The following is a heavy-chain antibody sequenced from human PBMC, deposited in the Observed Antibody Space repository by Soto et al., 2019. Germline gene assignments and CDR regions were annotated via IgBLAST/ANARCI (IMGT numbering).Heavy chain of an antibody. D-gene: IGHD3-9*01. V-gene: IGHV1-18*04. Sequence: ASVKVSCKASGYTFTSYGISWVRQAPGQGLEWMGWISAYNGNTNYAQKLQGRVTMTTDTSTSTAYMELRSLRSDDTAVYYCARGYGYDILTGWFDPWGQGTLVTVSS. CDR1: GYTFTSYG. J-gene: IGHJ5*02. CDR2: ISAYNGNT. CDR3: ARGYGYDILTGWFDP.